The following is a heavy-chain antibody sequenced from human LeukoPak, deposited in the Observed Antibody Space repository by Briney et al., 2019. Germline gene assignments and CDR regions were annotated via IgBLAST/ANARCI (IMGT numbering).Heavy chain of an antibody. V-gene: IGHV3-30*02. CDR1: GFIFSNYG. D-gene: IGHD2-2*01. Sequence: GGSLRLSCAASGFIFSNYGMHWVRQAPGKGLEWVAFIRFDGSNKNYGDSVKGRFTISRDNSKNTLYLQMNSLRPEDTAVYYCAKGQYCSSTSCSRLAFDIWGQGTMVTISS. J-gene: IGHJ3*02. CDR2: IRFDGSNK. CDR3: AKGQYCSSTSCSRLAFDI.